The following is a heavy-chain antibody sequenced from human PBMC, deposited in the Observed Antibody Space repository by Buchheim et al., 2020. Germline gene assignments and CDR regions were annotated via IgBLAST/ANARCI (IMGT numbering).Heavy chain of an antibody. J-gene: IGHJ4*02. V-gene: IGHV3-7*01. CDR3: AIHFEYSSSSGFSYFDY. CDR1: GFTFSSYW. D-gene: IGHD6-6*01. CDR2: IKQDGSEK. Sequence: EVQLVESGGGLVQPGGSLRLSCAASGFTFSSYWMSWVRQAPGKGLEWVANIKQDGSEKYYVDSVKGRFTISRDNAKNSLYLQMYNLRAEDTAVYYCAIHFEYSSSSGFSYFDYWGQGTL.